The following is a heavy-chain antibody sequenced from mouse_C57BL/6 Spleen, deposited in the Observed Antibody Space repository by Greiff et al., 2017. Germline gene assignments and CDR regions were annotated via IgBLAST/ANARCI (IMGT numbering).Heavy chain of an antibody. V-gene: IGHV1-69*01. CDR2: IDPSDSYT. CDR3: ARWDGYLFDD. D-gene: IGHD2-3*01. J-gene: IGHJ2*01. Sequence: QVQLKQPGAELVMPGASVKLSCKASGYTFTSYWMHWVKQRPGQGLEWIGEIDPSDSYTNYNQKFKGKSTLTVDKSSGTAYMQLSSLTSEDSAVYYCARWDGYLFDDWGQGTTLTVSS. CDR1: GYTFTSYW.